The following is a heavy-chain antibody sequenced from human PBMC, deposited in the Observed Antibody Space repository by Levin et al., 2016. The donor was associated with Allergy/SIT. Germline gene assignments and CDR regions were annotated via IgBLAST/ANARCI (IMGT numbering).Heavy chain of an antibody. J-gene: IGHJ4*02. CDR2: ISGSGGST. CDR3: AKAKDREVLFRTILDY. V-gene: IGHV3-23*01. CDR1: GFTFSRHA. D-gene: IGHD2/OR15-2a*01. Sequence: GESLKISCAASGFTFSRHAMSWVRQAPGKGLEWVSGISGSGGSTYYGDSVRGRYTISRDNSKNTMYLQMNSLRAEDTALYYCAKAKDREVLFRTILDYWGQGTLVIVSS.